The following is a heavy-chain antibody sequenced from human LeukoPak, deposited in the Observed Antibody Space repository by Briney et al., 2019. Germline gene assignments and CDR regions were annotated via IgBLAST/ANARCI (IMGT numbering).Heavy chain of an antibody. D-gene: IGHD4-23*01. V-gene: IGHV1-69*02. CDR2: IIPILGIA. J-gene: IGHJ4*02. CDR3: ARAIPNVDAVVTHFDY. CDR1: GGTFSSYT. Sequence: SVKVSCKASGGTFSSYTISWVRQALGQGLEWMGRIIPILGIANYAQKFQGRVTITADKSTSTAYMELSSLRSEDTAVYYCARAIPNVDAVVTHFDYWGQGTLVTVSS.